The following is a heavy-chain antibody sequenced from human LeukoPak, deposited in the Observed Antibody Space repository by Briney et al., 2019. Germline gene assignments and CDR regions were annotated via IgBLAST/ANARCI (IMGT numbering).Heavy chain of an antibody. CDR2: FYYTGST. V-gene: IGHV4-59*11. J-gene: IGHJ4*02. CDR3: ARGGPYYDFWSGYPYYFDY. CDR1: NGTIRTLY. D-gene: IGHD3-3*01. Sequence: SETLSLTCTVSNGTIRTLYWSWIRQTPGKGLEWIGYFYYTGSTNYNPSLKSRVTISVDTSKNQFSLKLSSVTAADTAVYYCARGGPYYDFWSGYPYYFDYWGQGTLVTVSS.